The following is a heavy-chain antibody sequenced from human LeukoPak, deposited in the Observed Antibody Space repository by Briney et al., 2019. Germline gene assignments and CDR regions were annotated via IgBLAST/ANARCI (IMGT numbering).Heavy chain of an antibody. Sequence: GGSLRLSCAASGFTFSSYAMSWVRQAPGKGLEWVSAISGGGGSTYYADSVKGRFTISRDNSKNTLYLQMNSLRAEDTAVYYCAKVGFGEFQGHFDYWGQGTLVTVSS. CDR2: ISGGGGST. CDR1: GFTFSSYA. D-gene: IGHD3-10*01. V-gene: IGHV3-23*01. CDR3: AKVGFGEFQGHFDY. J-gene: IGHJ4*02.